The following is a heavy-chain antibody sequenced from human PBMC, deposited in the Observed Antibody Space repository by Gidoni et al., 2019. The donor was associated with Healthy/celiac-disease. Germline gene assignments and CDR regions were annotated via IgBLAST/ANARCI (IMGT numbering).Heavy chain of an antibody. V-gene: IGHV3-30-3*01. CDR1: GFTFSSYA. J-gene: IGHJ5*02. Sequence: QVQRVESGGGVVQRGRSLRLSCAASGFTFSSYAMHWVRQAPGNGLEWVSVISYDGSNKYFADSVKGLFTISRDNSKNTPYLQMNSLRAEDTAVYYCARDVAGNWFDPWGQGTLVTVSS. CDR2: ISYDGSNK. CDR3: ARDVAGNWFDP. D-gene: IGHD2-21*01.